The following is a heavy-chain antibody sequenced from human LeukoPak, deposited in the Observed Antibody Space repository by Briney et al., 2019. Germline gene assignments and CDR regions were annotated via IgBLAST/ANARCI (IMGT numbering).Heavy chain of an antibody. D-gene: IGHD2/OR15-2a*01. CDR1: GFTFSSRW. J-gene: IGHJ6*02. V-gene: IGHV3-74*01. CDR3: ARDISRTMDV. CDR2: INTDGSTT. Sequence: GGSLRLSCVASGFTFSSRWMHWVRQAPGKGLVWVSIINTDGSTTRYADFVEGRFTISRDNARNTLYLEMNSLRVEDTAVYFCARDISRTMDVWGRGTTVTV.